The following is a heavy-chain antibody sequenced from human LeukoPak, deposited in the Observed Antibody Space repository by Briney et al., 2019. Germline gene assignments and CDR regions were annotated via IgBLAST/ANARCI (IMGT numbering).Heavy chain of an antibody. CDR3: ARGYCSGGSCYLGYYFDY. D-gene: IGHD2-15*01. CDR2: IYYSGNT. V-gene: IGHV4-59*08. Sequence: SETLSLTCTVSGGSISSYYWSWIRQPPGKGLEWIGFIYYSGNTNYNPSLKSRVTISVDTSKNQFSLKLSSVTAADTAVYYCARGYCSGGSCYLGYYFDYWGQGTLVTVSS. J-gene: IGHJ4*02. CDR1: GGSISSYY.